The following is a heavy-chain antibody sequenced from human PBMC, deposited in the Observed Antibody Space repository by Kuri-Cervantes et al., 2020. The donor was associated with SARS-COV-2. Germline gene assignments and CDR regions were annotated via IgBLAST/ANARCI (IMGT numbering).Heavy chain of an antibody. V-gene: IGHV1-8*01. Sequence: ASVKVSCKAPETTFPNYDINWVRQATGQGLEWMGWMNPDTGNSGYAQKFRGRVTMTEDTSTDTAYMELSSLRSEDTAVYYCATGTTVTTGVYYYYYMDVWGKGTTVTVSS. J-gene: IGHJ6*03. D-gene: IGHD4-17*01. CDR3: ATGTTVTTGVYYYYYMDV. CDR1: ETTFPNYD. CDR2: MNPDTGNS.